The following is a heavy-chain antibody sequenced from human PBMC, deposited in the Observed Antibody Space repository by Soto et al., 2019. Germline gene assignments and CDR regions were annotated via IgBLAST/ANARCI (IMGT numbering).Heavy chain of an antibody. CDR2: ITWDGINI. J-gene: IGHJ4*02. V-gene: IGHV3-43*01. Sequence: EVQLVESGGGVVQPGGSLRLSCTASGFTFGDYTMHWVRQAPGKGLEWVSLITWDGINIEYADSVRGRFTISRDNSKNILYLQMNGLRHEDTAFYYCAKDGIAWHWGQGTLVTVSS. D-gene: IGHD2-15*01. CDR3: AKDGIAWH. CDR1: GFTFGDYT.